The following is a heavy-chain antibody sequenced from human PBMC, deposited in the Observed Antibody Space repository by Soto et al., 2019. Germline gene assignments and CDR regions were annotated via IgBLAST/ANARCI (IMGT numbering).Heavy chain of an antibody. CDR3: AREPRITIFGGTYGDI. CDR1: GGSISSGDYY. D-gene: IGHD3-3*01. V-gene: IGHV4-30-4*01. J-gene: IGHJ3*02. CDR2: IYYSGST. Sequence: SETLSLTCTVSGGSISSGDYYWSWIRQPPGKGLEWIGYIYYSGSTYYNPSLKSRVTISVDTSKNQFSLKLSSVTAADTAVYYCAREPRITIFGGTYGDIWGQGTMVTVSS.